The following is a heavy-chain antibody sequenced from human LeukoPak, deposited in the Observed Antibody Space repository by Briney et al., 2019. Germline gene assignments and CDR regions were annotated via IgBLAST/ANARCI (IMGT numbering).Heavy chain of an antibody. D-gene: IGHD1-26*01. V-gene: IGHV1-2*02. CDR3: ARDGSGSYSRLDV. CDR2: INPNSGGT. J-gene: IGHJ6*04. Sequence: ASVKASCKASGYTFTGYYMHWVRQAPGQGLEWMGWINPNSGGTNYAQKFQGRVTMTRDTSISTAYMELSRLRSDDTAVYYCARDGSGSYSRLDVWGKGTTVTVSS. CDR1: GYTFTGYY.